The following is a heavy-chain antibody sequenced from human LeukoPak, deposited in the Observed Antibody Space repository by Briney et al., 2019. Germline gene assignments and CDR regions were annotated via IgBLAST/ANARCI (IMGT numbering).Heavy chain of an antibody. D-gene: IGHD2-15*01. CDR2: IYFSGST. V-gene: IGHV4-39*01. CDR1: GGSISSGAYY. J-gene: IGHJ5*02. CDR3: ARQGTISEGGGNWFDP. Sequence: PSETLSLTCTVSGGSISSGAYYWAWIRQPPGKGLEWIGSIYFSGSTYYNPSLKTRVTISVDTSKIQFSLKLSSVSAADTAVYHCARQGTISEGGGNWFDPWGQGTLVTVSS.